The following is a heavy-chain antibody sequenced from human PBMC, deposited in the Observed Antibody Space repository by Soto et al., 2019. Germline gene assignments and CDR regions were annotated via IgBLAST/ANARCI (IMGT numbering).Heavy chain of an antibody. V-gene: IGHV3-33*06. D-gene: IGHD6-13*01. CDR2: VWFDGSNE. CDR3: AKMVGVSVAAAGFDL. J-gene: IGHJ4*02. Sequence: QVQLVESGGGVVQPGRSLRLSCVASGFIFSSYGMHWVRQAPGKGLEWVAVVWFDGSNEFYADSVKGRFTISSDNSKKTLFLQMNSLRAEDTAVYYCAKMVGVSVAAAGFDLWGQGTLVTVSS. CDR1: GFIFSSYG.